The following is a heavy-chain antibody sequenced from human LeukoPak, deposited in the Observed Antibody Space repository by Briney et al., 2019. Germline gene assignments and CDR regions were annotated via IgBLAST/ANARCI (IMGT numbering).Heavy chain of an antibody. CDR3: ARDWCSSTSCYSLTDY. V-gene: IGHV1-18*01. J-gene: IGHJ4*02. Sequence: GASVKVSRNASGYTFTSYGISWVRQAPGQGLERMGWISAYNGNTNYAQKLQGRVTMTTDTSTSTAHMELRSLRSDDTAVYYCARDWCSSTSCYSLTDYRGQGTLVTVSS. CDR1: GYTFTSYG. CDR2: ISAYNGNT. D-gene: IGHD2-2*01.